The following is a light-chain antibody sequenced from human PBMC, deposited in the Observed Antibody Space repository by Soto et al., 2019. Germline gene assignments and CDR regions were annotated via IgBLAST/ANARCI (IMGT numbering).Light chain of an antibody. J-gene: IGLJ1*01. Sequence: QSVLTQPPSVSAAPGQKVTISCSGSSSNIGGNSVSWYQQLPGTAPKLLIYDDNKRPSGIPGRFSGSKSGTSATLGITGFQTGDEADYYCGSWDSRLSAYVFGNGTKVTV. CDR1: SSNIGGNS. CDR3: GSWDSRLSAYV. CDR2: DDN. V-gene: IGLV1-51*01.